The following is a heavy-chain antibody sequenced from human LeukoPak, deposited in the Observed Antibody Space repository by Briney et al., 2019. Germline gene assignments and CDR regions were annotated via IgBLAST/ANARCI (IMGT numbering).Heavy chain of an antibody. CDR2: ISGSGGST. D-gene: IGHD4-17*01. Sequence: GGSLRLSCAASGFTFSSDWMSWVRQAPGKGLEWVSAISGSGGSTYYADSVKGRFTISRDNSKNTLYLQMNSLRAEDTAVYYCAKGGYGDYIGYWGQGTLVTVSS. CDR1: GFTFSSDW. J-gene: IGHJ4*02. V-gene: IGHV3-23*01. CDR3: AKGGYGDYIGY.